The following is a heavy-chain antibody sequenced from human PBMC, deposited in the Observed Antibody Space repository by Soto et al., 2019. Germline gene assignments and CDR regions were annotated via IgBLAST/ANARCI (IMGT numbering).Heavy chain of an antibody. V-gene: IGHV1-18*01. CDR3: ERGRYGDY. CDR1: GYAFTTYG. D-gene: IGHD1-1*01. Sequence: QVHLVQSGAEVKKPGASVKVSCKGSGYAFTTYGITWVRQAPGPGLEWMGWISAHNGNTNYAQKLQGRVTVTRDTSTSTAYMELRSLRSDDTAVYYCERGRYGDYWGQGALVTVSS. J-gene: IGHJ4*02. CDR2: ISAHNGNT.